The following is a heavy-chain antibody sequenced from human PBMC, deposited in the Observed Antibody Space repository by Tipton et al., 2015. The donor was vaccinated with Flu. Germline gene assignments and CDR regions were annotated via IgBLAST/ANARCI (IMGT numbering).Heavy chain of an antibody. D-gene: IGHD4-11*01. J-gene: IGHJ4*02. Sequence: SLRLSCAASGFTVSSNYMSWVRQATGKGLEWVSVIYSGGSTYYADSVKGRFTISRHNSKNTLYLQMNSLRAEDTAVYYCASSTTVTPVAVDYWGQGTLVPVSS. V-gene: IGHV3-53*04. CDR2: IYSGGST. CDR1: GFTVSSNY. CDR3: ASSTTVTPVAVDY.